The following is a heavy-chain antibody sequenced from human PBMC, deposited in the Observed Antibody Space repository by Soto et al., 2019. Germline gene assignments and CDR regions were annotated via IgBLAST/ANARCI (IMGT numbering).Heavy chain of an antibody. V-gene: IGHV3-21*01. J-gene: IGHJ4*02. CDR3: ARPMVRGVMVY. CDR2: ISSSSSYI. Sequence: GTLRLSCAASGFTFVSYSMNCFRHAQGKGLEWVSSISSSSSYIYYADSVKGRFTISRDNAKNSLYLQMNSLRAEDTAVYYCARPMVRGVMVYWGQGTLVTVSS. CDR1: GFTFVSYS. D-gene: IGHD3-10*01.